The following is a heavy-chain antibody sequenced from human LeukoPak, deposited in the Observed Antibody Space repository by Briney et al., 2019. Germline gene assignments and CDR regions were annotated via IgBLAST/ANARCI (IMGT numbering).Heavy chain of an antibody. CDR2: IKQDGSEK. V-gene: IGHV3-7*03. J-gene: IGHJ4*02. D-gene: IGHD6-19*01. CDR3: ARHSNGWSEGTY. Sequence: PGGSLRLSCAASGFTFSNHWMTWVRQAPGKGLEWVANIKQDGSEKNYVDSVKGRFTISRDNAKNSLYLQMNSLRAEDTAVYHCARHSNGWSEGTYWGQGTLVIVTS. CDR1: GFTFSNHW.